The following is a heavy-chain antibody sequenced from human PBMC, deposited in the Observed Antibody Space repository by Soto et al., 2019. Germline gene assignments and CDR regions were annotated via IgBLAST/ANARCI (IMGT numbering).Heavy chain of an antibody. V-gene: IGHV1-18*01. CDR2: ISAYNGNT. CDR1: GYTFTSYG. Sequence: ASVKVSCKASGYTFTSYGISWVRQAPGQGLEWMGWISAYNGNTNYAQKFQERVTITRDMSTSTAYMELSSLRSEDTAVYYCAAVSHTYYYDSSGYYFDYWGQGTLVTVSS. CDR3: AAVSHTYYYDSSGYYFDY. D-gene: IGHD3-22*01. J-gene: IGHJ4*02.